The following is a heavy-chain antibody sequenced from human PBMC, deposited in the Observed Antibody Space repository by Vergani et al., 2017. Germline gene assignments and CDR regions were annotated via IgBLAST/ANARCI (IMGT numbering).Heavy chain of an antibody. D-gene: IGHD2-15*01. V-gene: IGHV3-48*01. CDR1: GFTFSSYS. CDR2: ISSSSSTI. Sequence: EVQLVESGGGLVQPGGSLRLSCAASGFTFSSYSMNWVRQAPGKGLEWVSYISSSSSTIYYAASVKGRFTISRDNAKNSLYLQMNSLRAEDTAVYYCAIINNVVAALFDYWGQGTLVTVSS. CDR3: AIINNVVAALFDY. J-gene: IGHJ4*02.